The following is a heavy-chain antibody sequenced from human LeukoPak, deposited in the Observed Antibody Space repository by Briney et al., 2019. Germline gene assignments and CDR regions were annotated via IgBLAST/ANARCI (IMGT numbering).Heavy chain of an antibody. CDR3: ARGYSGTAMRGGGYYGMDV. V-gene: IGHV1-8*01. D-gene: IGHD5-18*01. CDR2: MNPNSGNT. J-gene: IGHJ6*02. Sequence: ASVKVSCKASGYTFTSYDINWVRQATGQGLEWMGWMNPNSGNTGYAQKFQGRVTMTRNTSISTAYMELSSLRSEDTAVYYCARGYSGTAMRGGGYYGMDVWGQGTTVTVSS. CDR1: GYTFTSYD.